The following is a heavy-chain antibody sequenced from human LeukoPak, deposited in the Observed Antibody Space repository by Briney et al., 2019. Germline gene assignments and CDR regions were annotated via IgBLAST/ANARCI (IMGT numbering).Heavy chain of an antibody. Sequence: PVKLSCKASGGTFSSYAISWVRQSPGQRLEWMGGIIPIVGTANYAQKFQGRVTITAVESTSTAYMELSSLRSEDTAVYYCARAPHYYDSSGYYGPGYYYYGMDVRGQGTTATVSS. CDR3: ARAPHYYDSSGYYGPGYYYYGMDV. J-gene: IGHJ6*02. CDR2: IIPIVGTA. D-gene: IGHD3-22*01. V-gene: IGHV1-69*13. CDR1: GGTFSSYA.